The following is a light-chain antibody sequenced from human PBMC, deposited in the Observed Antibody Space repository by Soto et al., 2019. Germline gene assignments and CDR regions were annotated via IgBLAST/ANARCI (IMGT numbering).Light chain of an antibody. CDR3: GTWDSSLSDVV. CDR2: DNN. Sequence: QSVLTQPPSVSAAPGQKVTISCSGSSSNIGNNYVSWYQQLPGPAPKLLIYDNNKRPSGIPDRFSGSKSGTSATLGITGLQTGDEADYYCGTWDSSLSDVVFGGGTQLTVL. CDR1: SSNIGNNY. J-gene: IGLJ2*01. V-gene: IGLV1-51*01.